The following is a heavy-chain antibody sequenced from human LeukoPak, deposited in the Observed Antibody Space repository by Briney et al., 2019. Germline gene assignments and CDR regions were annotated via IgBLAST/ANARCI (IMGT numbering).Heavy chain of an antibody. CDR2: INHSGST. Sequence: SETLSLTCAVYGGSFSGYYWSWIRQPPGKGLEWIGEINHSGSTNYNPSLKSRVTISVDTSKNQFSLKLSSVTAADTAVYYCARSKVRFLEWPEYMDVWGKGTTVTVSS. D-gene: IGHD3-3*01. CDR1: GGSFSGYY. V-gene: IGHV4-34*01. CDR3: ARSKVRFLEWPEYMDV. J-gene: IGHJ6*03.